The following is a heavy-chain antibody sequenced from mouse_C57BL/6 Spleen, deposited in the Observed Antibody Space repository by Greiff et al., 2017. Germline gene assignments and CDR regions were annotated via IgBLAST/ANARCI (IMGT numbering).Heavy chain of an antibody. V-gene: IGHV1-42*01. CDR3: ASGGYGSSYYFDV. CDR1: GYSFTGYY. D-gene: IGHD1-1*01. Sequence: EVQLQESGPELVKPGASVKISCKASGYSFTGYYMNWVKQSPEKSLEWIGKINPSTGGTTYNQKFKAKATLTVDKSSSTAYMQLKSLTSEDSAVYYCASGGYGSSYYFDVWGTGTTVTVSS. J-gene: IGHJ1*03. CDR2: INPSTGGT.